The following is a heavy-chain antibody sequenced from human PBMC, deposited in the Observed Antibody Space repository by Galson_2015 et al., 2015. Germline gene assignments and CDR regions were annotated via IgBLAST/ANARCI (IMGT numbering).Heavy chain of an antibody. J-gene: IGHJ6*02. Sequence: SLRLCCAASGFTFSSYGMHWVRQAPGKGLEWVAVIWYDGSNKYYADSVKGRFTISRDNSKNTLYLQMNSLRAEDTAVCYCARVWNGMDVWGQGTTVTVSS. CDR1: GFTFSSYG. V-gene: IGHV3-33*01. D-gene: IGHD1-14*01. CDR3: ARVWNGMDV. CDR2: IWYDGSNK.